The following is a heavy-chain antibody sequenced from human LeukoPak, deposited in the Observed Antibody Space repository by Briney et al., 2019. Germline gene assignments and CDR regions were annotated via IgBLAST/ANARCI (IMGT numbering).Heavy chain of an antibody. J-gene: IGHJ4*02. V-gene: IGHV3-23*01. CDR2: ISGSGGST. Sequence: GGSLRLSCAASGFTFSSYGMAWVRQAPGKGLEWVSAISGSGGSTYYADSVKGRFTISRDNSKNTLYLQMNSLRAEDTAVYYCAKVSKKWEQTGMNFDYWGQGTLVTVSS. CDR1: GFTFSSYG. CDR3: AKVSKKWEQTGMNFDY. D-gene: IGHD1-26*01.